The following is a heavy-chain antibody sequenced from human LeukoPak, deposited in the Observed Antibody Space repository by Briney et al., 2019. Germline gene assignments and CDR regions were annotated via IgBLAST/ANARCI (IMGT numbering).Heavy chain of an antibody. D-gene: IGHD4-17*01. CDR1: GFTFSSYS. J-gene: IGHJ4*02. CDR2: ISSSSYI. V-gene: IGHV3-21*01. CDR3: ARDALDDYGDYLLGSFDY. Sequence: GGSLRLSCAASGFTFSSYSMNWVRQAPGKGLEWVSSISSSSYIYYADSVKGRFTISRDNAKNSLYLQMNSLRAEDTAVYYCARDALDDYGDYLLGSFDYWGQGTLVTVSS.